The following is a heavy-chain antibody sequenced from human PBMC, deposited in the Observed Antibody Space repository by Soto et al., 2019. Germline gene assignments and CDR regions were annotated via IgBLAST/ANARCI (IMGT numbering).Heavy chain of an antibody. V-gene: IGHV3-72*01. Sequence: EVQLVESGGSLVQPGGSLRLSCAASGFTFSDHYMDWVRQAPGKGLEWVARSRNKAKSYTTVYAASVKDRFTISRDESKNSLYLEMSSRKAEDMAVYFCVRGYHSFDVWGRGTMVTVSS. CDR1: GFTFSDHY. D-gene: IGHD2-2*01. J-gene: IGHJ3*01. CDR3: VRGYHSFDV. CDR2: SRNKAKSYTT.